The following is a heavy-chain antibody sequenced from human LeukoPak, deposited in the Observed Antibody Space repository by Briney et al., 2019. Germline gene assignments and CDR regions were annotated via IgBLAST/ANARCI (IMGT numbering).Heavy chain of an antibody. Sequence: SETLSLTCTVSGYSISSGYYWGWIRQPPGKGLEWIGSIYHSGSTYYNPSLKSRVTISVDTSKNQFSLKLSSVTAADTAVYYCAGATSSSWFGVAFDIWGQGTMVTVSS. CDR1: GYSISSGYY. J-gene: IGHJ3*02. D-gene: IGHD6-13*01. V-gene: IGHV4-38-2*02. CDR3: AGATSSSWFGVAFDI. CDR2: IYHSGST.